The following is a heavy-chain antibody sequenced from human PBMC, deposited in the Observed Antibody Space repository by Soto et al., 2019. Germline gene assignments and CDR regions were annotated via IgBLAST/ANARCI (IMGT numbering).Heavy chain of an antibody. Sequence: QLQLQESGPGLVKPSETLSLTCTVSGGSISSSSYYWGWIRQPPGKGLEWMGSIYYSGSTFYNPSLKSRVTISVDTSKNQFSLKLSSVTAADTAVYYCASPKIAFYNWFDPWGQGTLVTVSS. V-gene: IGHV4-39*01. CDR3: ASPKIAFYNWFDP. CDR2: IYYSGST. D-gene: IGHD3-3*02. J-gene: IGHJ5*02. CDR1: GGSISSSSYY.